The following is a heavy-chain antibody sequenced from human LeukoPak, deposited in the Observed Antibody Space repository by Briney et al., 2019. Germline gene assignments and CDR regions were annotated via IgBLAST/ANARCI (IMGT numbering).Heavy chain of an antibody. J-gene: IGHJ3*02. CDR2: ISSNGGST. Sequence: PGGSLRLSCSVSGLSFSRYPIHWVRPAPGKGLEYVSAISSNGGSTYYADSVKGRFTISRDNSKNTLYLQMSSLRGEDTAVYYCVKDQAGTTGNAFDTWGQGTMVTVSS. V-gene: IGHV3-64D*06. CDR1: GLSFSRYP. D-gene: IGHD1-1*01. CDR3: VKDQAGTTGNAFDT.